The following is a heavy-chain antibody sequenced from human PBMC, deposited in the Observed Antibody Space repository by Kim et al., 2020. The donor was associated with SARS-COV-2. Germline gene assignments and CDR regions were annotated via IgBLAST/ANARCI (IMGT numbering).Heavy chain of an antibody. CDR2: ISYDGSNK. Sequence: GGSLRLSCAASGFTFSSYGMHWVRQAPGKGLEWVAVISYDGSNKYYADSVKGRFTISRDNSKNTLYLQMNSLRVEDTAVYYCAKDHRYYDFWSGYLNPAYYYYYYMDVWGKGTTVTVSS. CDR1: GFTFSSYG. J-gene: IGHJ6*03. D-gene: IGHD3-3*01. V-gene: IGHV3-30*18. CDR3: AKDHRYYDFWSGYLNPAYYYYYYMDV.